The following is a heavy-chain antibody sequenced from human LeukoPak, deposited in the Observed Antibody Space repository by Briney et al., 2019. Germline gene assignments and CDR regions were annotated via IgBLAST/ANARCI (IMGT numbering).Heavy chain of an antibody. Sequence: GGSLRLSCAASGFSFSDYSMNWARQAPGKGLEWVSSVSYTIRDKFYADSVKGRFTISRDNSKNTLYLQMNSLRAEDTAVYYCALNAVAGFDYWGQGTLVTVSS. CDR2: VSYTIRDK. J-gene: IGHJ4*02. CDR3: ALNAVAGFDY. CDR1: GFSFSDYS. D-gene: IGHD6-19*01. V-gene: IGHV3-21*01.